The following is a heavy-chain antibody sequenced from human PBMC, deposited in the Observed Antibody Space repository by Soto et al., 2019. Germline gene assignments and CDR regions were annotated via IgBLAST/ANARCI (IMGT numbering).Heavy chain of an antibody. CDR2: ISNDGSKT. CDR1: GFTFSRHA. Sequence: GGSLRLSCAASGFTFSRHAMHWARQAPGSGLEWVAMISNDGSKTYSGDSVRGRLTISRDNSKNTLYLDMNSLGGEDTAVYYCARSFGDFQSGHYYHYYMDVWGKGTTVTVSS. J-gene: IGHJ6*03. V-gene: IGHV3-33*05. CDR3: ARSFGDFQSGHYYHYYMDV. D-gene: IGHD3-3*01.